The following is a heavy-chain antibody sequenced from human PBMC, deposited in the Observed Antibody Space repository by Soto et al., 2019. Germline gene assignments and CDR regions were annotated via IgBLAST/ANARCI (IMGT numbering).Heavy chain of an antibody. J-gene: IGHJ4*02. CDR1: GGARTSYP. D-gene: IGHD1-20*01. Sequence: QVRLEQSGPEVKKPGSSVRVSCQASGGARTSYPIHWVRQAPGQGLEWMGVIDPMFDTSNLADSFKARLTLPADVSTKTVYMDLPGLRSDDTAVYFCATYPSPYTWTDIWGQGTLLTVSS. CDR2: IDPMFDTS. V-gene: IGHV1-69*01. CDR3: ATYPSPYTWTDI.